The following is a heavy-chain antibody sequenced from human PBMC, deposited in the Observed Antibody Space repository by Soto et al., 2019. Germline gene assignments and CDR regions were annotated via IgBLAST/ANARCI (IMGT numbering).Heavy chain of an antibody. CDR3: ASTDYGDYNAFDI. J-gene: IGHJ3*02. V-gene: IGHV3-53*04. CDR1: GFTVSSNY. Sequence: GGSLRLSCAASGFTVSSNYMSWVRQAPGKGLEWVSVIYSGGYTYYADSVKGRFTISRHNSKNTLYLQMNSLRAEDTAVYYCASTDYGDYNAFDIWGQGTIVTVSS. CDR2: IYSGGYT. D-gene: IGHD4-17*01.